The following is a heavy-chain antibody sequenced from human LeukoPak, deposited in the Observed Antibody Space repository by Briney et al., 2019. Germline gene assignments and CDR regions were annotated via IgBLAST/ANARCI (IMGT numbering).Heavy chain of an antibody. V-gene: IGHV1-18*01. Sequence: ASVKVSCKTSGYRFKTYGIHWVRQAPGQGLEWVGWISPYSGNTNYTQKVQGRVSMTTDTSTSTAYMEVKSLRSDDTAVYYCARDFSVWVGEFGHSDYWGQGTLVTVSS. CDR2: ISPYSGNT. D-gene: IGHD3-10*01. J-gene: IGHJ4*02. CDR3: ARDFSVWVGEFGHSDY. CDR1: GYRFKTYG.